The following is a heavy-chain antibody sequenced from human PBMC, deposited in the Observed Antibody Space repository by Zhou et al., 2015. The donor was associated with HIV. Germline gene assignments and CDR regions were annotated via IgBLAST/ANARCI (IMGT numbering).Heavy chain of an antibody. D-gene: IGHD2-2*01. CDR2: ISTSNGQT. CDR3: VRLSGYQRASFDP. Sequence: QVQLVQSGPEVKKPGASVKVSCKASGYTFTSYGFSWVRQVPGQGLEWMGWISTSNGQTKYAQKLQGRLTLITDTSTNTAFMELGRPKTTDDTAIYYCVRLSGYQRASFDPSG. CDR1: GYTFTSYG. V-gene: IGHV1-18*01. J-gene: IGHJ5*02.